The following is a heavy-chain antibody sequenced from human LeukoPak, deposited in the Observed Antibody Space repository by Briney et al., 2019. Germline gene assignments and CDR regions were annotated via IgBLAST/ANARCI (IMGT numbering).Heavy chain of an antibody. CDR1: VYTFTSYA. J-gene: IGHJ3*02. CDR3: AREGCSSTSCYAGSLDI. CDR2: INAGNGNT. V-gene: IGHV1-3*01. Sequence: ASVKVSCKASVYTFTSYAMHWVRQAPGQRLEWMGWINAGNGNTKYSQKFQGRVTITRDTSASTAYTELSSLRSEDTAVYYCAREGCSSTSCYAGSLDIWGQGTMVTVSS. D-gene: IGHD2-2*01.